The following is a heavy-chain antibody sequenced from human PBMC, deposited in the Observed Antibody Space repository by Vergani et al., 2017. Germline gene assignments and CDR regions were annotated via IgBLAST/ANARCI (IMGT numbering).Heavy chain of an antibody. D-gene: IGHD4-23*01. V-gene: IGHV1-69*02. CDR1: GGTFSSYT. J-gene: IGHJ4*02. Sequence: QVQLVQSGDEVKKPGSSVKVSCKASGGTFSSYTISWVRQAPGQGLEWLGRIIPILGIANYAQKFQGRVTITATKSTSTAYMELSSLRSEETAVYYCASDPSTVVNPYYVDYWGQGTLVTVSS. CDR2: IIPILGIA. CDR3: ASDPSTVVNPYYVDY.